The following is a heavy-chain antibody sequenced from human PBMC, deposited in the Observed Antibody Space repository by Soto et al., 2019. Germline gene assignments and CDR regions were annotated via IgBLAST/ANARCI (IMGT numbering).Heavy chain of an antibody. CDR3: ARGLLKTYCSGGSCYYSRVFHWFDP. Sequence: SETLSLTCAVYGVSFSGYYWIWIRQPPGKGLEWIGEINHSGSTNYNPSLKSRVTISVDTSKNQFSLKLSSVTAADTAVYYCARGLLKTYCSGGSCYYSRVFHWFDPWGQGTLVTVSS. J-gene: IGHJ5*02. CDR2: INHSGST. D-gene: IGHD2-15*01. V-gene: IGHV4-34*01. CDR1: GVSFSGYY.